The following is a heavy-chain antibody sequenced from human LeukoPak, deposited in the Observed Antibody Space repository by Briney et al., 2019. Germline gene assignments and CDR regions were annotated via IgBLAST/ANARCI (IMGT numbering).Heavy chain of an antibody. CDR2: VCDGGRDT. J-gene: IGHJ4*02. CDR3: AKALYSDYGRFHY. Sequence: PGGSLRLSCAASGFSFSTYAMSWVRQAPGKGLDWVSTVCDGGRDTHYADSVKGRFTISRDDSNNTLYLQMNSLRADDTAVYYCAKALYSDYGRFHYWGQGTLVTVSS. D-gene: IGHD4-11*01. V-gene: IGHV3-23*01. CDR1: GFSFSTYA.